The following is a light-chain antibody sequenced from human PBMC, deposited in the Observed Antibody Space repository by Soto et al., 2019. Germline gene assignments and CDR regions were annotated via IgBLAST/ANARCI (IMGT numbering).Light chain of an antibody. V-gene: IGLV2-14*01. CDR2: EVT. J-gene: IGLJ2*01. CDR1: IRDVGDYDY. CDR3: RSYTSSNSVV. Sequence: QSSLTLPASVSGSPGQSITISCTGTIRDVGDYDYVSWYQKHPDRAPKLIIYEVTNRPSGVSNRFSGSKSGNTASLSISGLQAEDEADYYCRSYTSSNSVVFGGGTKVTVL.